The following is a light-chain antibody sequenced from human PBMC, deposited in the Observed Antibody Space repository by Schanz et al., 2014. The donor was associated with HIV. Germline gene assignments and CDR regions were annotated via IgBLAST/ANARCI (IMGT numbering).Light chain of an antibody. V-gene: IGLV1-44*01. CDR3: ATWDDSLNGWV. Sequence: QSVLTQPPSASGTPGQRVTISCSGSSSNIGRNTVTWYQHLPGMTPKLLIYNDNQRPSGVPDRFSGSKSGTSASLAISGLQSEDESDFFCATWDDSLNGWVFGGGTKLTVL. CDR2: NDN. J-gene: IGLJ3*02. CDR1: SSNIGRNT.